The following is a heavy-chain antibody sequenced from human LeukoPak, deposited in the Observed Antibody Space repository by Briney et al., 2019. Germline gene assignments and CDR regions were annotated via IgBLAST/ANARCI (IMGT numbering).Heavy chain of an antibody. CDR3: ARERSRAFDI. CDR1: GFTVSSNY. J-gene: IGHJ3*02. V-gene: IGHV3-53*01. CDR2: TYSGGST. Sequence: GGSLRLSCAASGFTVSSNYMSWVRQAPGKGLEWVSVTYSGGSTYYADSVKGRFTISRDNSKNTLYLRMNSLRAEDTAVYYCARERSRAFDIWGQGTMVTVSS. D-gene: IGHD4-17*01.